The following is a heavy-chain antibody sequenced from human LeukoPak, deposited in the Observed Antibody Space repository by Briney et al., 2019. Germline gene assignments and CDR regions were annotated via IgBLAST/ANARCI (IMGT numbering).Heavy chain of an antibody. J-gene: IGHJ4*02. CDR3: ARANDYIDY. CDR2: ITGSSTFI. Sequence: GGSLRLSCAASEFTFSRYTMDWVRKAQGMGLGWISSITGSSTFIYYSDSVRGRFTISRDNANNSLYLQMNSLRAEDTAVYYCARANDYIDYWGQGVLVTVSS. V-gene: IGHV3-21*01. CDR1: EFTFSRYT.